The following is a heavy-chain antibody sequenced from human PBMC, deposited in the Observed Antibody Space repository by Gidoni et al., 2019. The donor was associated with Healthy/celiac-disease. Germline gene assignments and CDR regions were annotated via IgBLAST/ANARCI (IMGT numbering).Heavy chain of an antibody. J-gene: IGHJ4*02. CDR1: GFTFSSYG. V-gene: IGHV3-30*03. D-gene: IGHD4-17*01. CDR3: ARDNGDLYYFDY. Sequence: QVQLVESGGAVVQPGRSLRLSCAASGFTFSSYGMHWVRQAPGKGLEWVAVISYDGSNKYYADSVKGRFTISRDNSKNTLYLQMNSLRAEDTAVYYCARDNGDLYYFDYWGQGTLVTVSS. CDR2: ISYDGSNK.